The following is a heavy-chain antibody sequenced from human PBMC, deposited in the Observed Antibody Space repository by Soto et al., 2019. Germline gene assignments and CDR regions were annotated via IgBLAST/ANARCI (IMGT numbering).Heavy chain of an antibody. CDR3: ALVLYYGSGSYSPYGMDV. CDR2: VSPPFRTS. D-gene: IGHD3-10*01. V-gene: IGHV1-69*01. Sequence: QVQLVQSGAEVKKPGSSVKVSCKTSGVSFNNNGIGWVRQAPGHGLEWMGGVSPPFRTSNYARKFQGRISITADASKGTVNMELSSLTSEDTAQYYCALVLYYGSGSYSPYGMDVWGQGTTVTVSS. J-gene: IGHJ6*02. CDR1: GVSFNNNG.